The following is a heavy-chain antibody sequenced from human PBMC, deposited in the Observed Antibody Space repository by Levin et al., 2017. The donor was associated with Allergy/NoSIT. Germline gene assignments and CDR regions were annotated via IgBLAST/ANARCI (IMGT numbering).Heavy chain of an antibody. CDR3: ARPLGNFWSGYNYFDY. CDR1: GFTFSSYE. CDR2: ISSSGSTI. V-gene: IGHV3-48*03. J-gene: IGHJ4*02. D-gene: IGHD3-3*01. Sequence: GGSLRLSCAASGFTFSSYEMNWVRQAPGKGLEWVSYISSSGSTIYYADSVKGRFTISRDNAKNSLYLQMNSLRAEDTAVYYCARPLGNFWSGYNYFDYWGQGTLVTVSS.